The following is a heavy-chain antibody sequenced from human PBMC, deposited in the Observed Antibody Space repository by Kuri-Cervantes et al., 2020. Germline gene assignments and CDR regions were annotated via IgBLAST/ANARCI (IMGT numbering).Heavy chain of an antibody. CDR3: ARVSKRRTTVTRWSWFDY. D-gene: IGHD4-17*01. CDR2: INPNSGGT. J-gene: IGHJ4*02. Sequence: ASVKVSCKASGYTFTGYYMHWVRQAPGQGLEWMGWINPNSGGTNYAQKFQGRVTMTRDTPISTAYMELSRLRSDDTAVYYCARVSKRRTTVTRWSWFDYWGQGTLVTVSS. CDR1: GYTFTGYY. V-gene: IGHV1-2*02.